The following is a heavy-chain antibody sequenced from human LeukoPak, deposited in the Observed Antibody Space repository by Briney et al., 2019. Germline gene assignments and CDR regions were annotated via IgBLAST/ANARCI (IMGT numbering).Heavy chain of an antibody. CDR3: AKWGDYDVLTGYYVSDY. CDR1: GFTFSNYA. Sequence: GRSLRLSCAASGFTFSNYAMSWVRQAPGEGLECVSAITGSGGNTYYADSVKGRFTISRDNSKNTVFLQMNSLRAEDTAVYYCAKWGDYDVLTGYYVSDYWGQGTLVTVSS. CDR2: ITGSGGNT. D-gene: IGHD3-9*01. J-gene: IGHJ4*02. V-gene: IGHV3-23*01.